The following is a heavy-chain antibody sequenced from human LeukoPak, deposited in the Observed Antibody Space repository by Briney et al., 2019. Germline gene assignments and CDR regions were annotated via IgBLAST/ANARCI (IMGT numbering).Heavy chain of an antibody. Sequence: SETLSLTCTVSGDSISRYYWSWIRQPPGKGLEWIGYIYYSGSTNYNPSLKSRVTISVDTSKSQFSLKLSSVTATDTAAYYCARTRDGYNNYYYGMDVWGQGTTVTVSS. CDR2: IYYSGST. CDR1: GDSISRYY. D-gene: IGHD5-24*01. V-gene: IGHV4-59*08. J-gene: IGHJ6*02. CDR3: ARTRDGYNNYYYGMDV.